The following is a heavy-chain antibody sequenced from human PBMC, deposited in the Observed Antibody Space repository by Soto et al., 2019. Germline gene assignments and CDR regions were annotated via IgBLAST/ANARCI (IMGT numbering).Heavy chain of an antibody. CDR1: GGSISSSSYY. J-gene: IGHJ4*02. Sequence: SETLSLTCTVSGGSISSSSYYWGWIRQPPGKGLEWIGSIYYSGSTYYNPSLKSRVTISVATSKNQFSLKLSSVTAADTAVYYCARSPVRQFDYWGQGTLVTVSS. CDR3: ARSPVRQFDY. CDR2: IYYSGST. D-gene: IGHD4-17*01. V-gene: IGHV4-39*01.